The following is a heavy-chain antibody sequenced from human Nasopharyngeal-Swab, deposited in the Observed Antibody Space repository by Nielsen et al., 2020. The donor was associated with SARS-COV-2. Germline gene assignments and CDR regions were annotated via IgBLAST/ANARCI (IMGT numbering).Heavy chain of an antibody. J-gene: IGHJ6*02. V-gene: IGHV1-24*01. CDR2: FDPEDGET. Sequence: ASVKVSCKVSGYTLTELSMHWVRQAPGKGLEWMGGFDPEDGETIYAQKFQGRVTMTEDTSTDTAYMELSSLRSEDTAVYYCARDVGYYDSSGYYYYYYGMDVWGQGTTVTVSS. CDR1: GYTLTELS. CDR3: ARDVGYYDSSGYYYYYYGMDV. D-gene: IGHD3-22*01.